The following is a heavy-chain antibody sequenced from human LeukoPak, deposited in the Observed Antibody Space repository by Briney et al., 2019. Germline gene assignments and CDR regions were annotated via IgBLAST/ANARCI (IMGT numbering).Heavy chain of an antibody. J-gene: IGHJ4*02. CDR3: ARDLPLTYDFWSGYSHYFDY. Sequence: ASVKVPCKASGYTFTSYGISWVRQAPGQGLEWMGWISAYNGNTNYAQKLQGRVTMTTDTSTSTAYMELRSLRSDDTAVYYCARDLPLTYDFWSGYSHYFDYWGQGTLVTVSS. D-gene: IGHD3-3*01. V-gene: IGHV1-18*01. CDR1: GYTFTSYG. CDR2: ISAYNGNT.